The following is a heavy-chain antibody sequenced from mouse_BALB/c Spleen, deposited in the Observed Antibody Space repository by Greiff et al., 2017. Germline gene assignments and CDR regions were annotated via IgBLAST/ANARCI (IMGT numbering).Heavy chain of an antibody. D-gene: IGHD4-1*01. CDR3: ARGVGELSFDY. CDR2: ISYSGST. J-gene: IGHJ2*01. Sequence: EVKLQESGPGLVKPSQSLSLTCTVTGYSITSDYAWNWIRQFPGNKLEWMGYISYSGSTSYNPSLKSRISITRDTSKNQFFLQLNSVTTEDTATYYCARGVGELSFDYWGQGTTLTVSS. V-gene: IGHV3-2*02. CDR1: GYSITSDYA.